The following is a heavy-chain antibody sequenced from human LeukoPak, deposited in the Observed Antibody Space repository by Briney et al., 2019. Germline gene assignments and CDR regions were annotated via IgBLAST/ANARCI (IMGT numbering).Heavy chain of an antibody. CDR2: FDSEDGET. CDR1: GYTLPELS. CDR3: ATYTSSTPYYYMDV. V-gene: IGHV1-24*01. J-gene: IGHJ6*03. Sequence: ASVKVFCKVSGYTLPELSMHWVRQAPGKALVGMGGFDSEDGETIYAQKFQGRVTMTEDTSTDTAYMELSSLRSEDTAVYYCATYTSSTPYYYMDVWGKGTTVTVSS. D-gene: IGHD2-2*01.